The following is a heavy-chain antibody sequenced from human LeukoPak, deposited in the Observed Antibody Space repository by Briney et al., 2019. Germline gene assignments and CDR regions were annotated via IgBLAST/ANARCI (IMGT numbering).Heavy chain of an antibody. D-gene: IGHD3-9*01. CDR1: GGSISSGDYY. V-gene: IGHV4-30-4*01. Sequence: PSETLSLTCTVSGGSISSGDYYWSWIRQPPGKGLEWIGYIYYSGSTYYNPSLKGRVTISVDTSKNQFSLKLSSVTAADTAVYYCARDPRYDILTGASAWGQGTLVTVSS. J-gene: IGHJ5*02. CDR2: IYYSGST. CDR3: ARDPRYDILTGASA.